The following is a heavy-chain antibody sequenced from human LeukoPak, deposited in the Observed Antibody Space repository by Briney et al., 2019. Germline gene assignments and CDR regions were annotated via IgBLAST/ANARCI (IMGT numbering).Heavy chain of an antibody. V-gene: IGHV3-23*01. J-gene: IGHJ4*02. Sequence: GGSLSLSCAASGFTIYHYAMSWVRQAPGKGLEWVAAIRGSGDTTFYADSVKGRFTISRDNSKSALSLQMSSLRAEDTAVYYCTARVEGPAYYWGQGTLVTVSS. D-gene: IGHD2-2*01. CDR1: GFTIYHYA. CDR2: IRGSGDTT. CDR3: TARVEGPAYY.